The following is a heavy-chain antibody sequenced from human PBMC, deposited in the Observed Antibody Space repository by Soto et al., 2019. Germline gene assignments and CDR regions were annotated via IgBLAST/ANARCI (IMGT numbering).Heavy chain of an antibody. J-gene: IGHJ4*02. CDR3: ARDLGDYGFDY. Sequence: SETLSLTCTVSGASITSENWWSWVRQPPGKGLEWIGYIYHSGSTYYNPSLKSRVTISVDRSKNQFSLKLSSVTAADTAVYYCARDLGDYGFDYWGQGTLVTVSS. V-gene: IGHV4-4*02. CDR2: IYHSGST. D-gene: IGHD3-16*01. CDR1: GASITSENW.